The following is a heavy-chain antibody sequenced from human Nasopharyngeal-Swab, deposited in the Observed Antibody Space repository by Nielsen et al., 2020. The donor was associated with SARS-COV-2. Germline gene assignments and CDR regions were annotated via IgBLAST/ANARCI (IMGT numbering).Heavy chain of an antibody. CDR1: GYTFTSYG. J-gene: IGHJ5*02. CDR3: ATSAPYCSSTSCSYWFDP. D-gene: IGHD2-2*01. CDR2: ISAYNGNT. Sequence: ASVKVSCKASGYTFTSYGISWVRQAPGQGLEWMGWISAYNGNTNYAQKLQGRVTMTTDTSTSTAYMELSSLRSEDTAVYYCATSAPYCSSTSCSYWFDPWGQGTLVTVSS. V-gene: IGHV1-18*01.